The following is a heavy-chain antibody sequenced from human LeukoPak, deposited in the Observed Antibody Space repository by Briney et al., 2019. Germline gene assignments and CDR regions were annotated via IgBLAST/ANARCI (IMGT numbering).Heavy chain of an antibody. J-gene: IGHJ5*02. CDR3: ARDWINAYCSRTSCSRWFDP. D-gene: IGHD2-2*01. Sequence: PSETLSLTCTVSGGSISGYYWSWIRQPPGKGLEWIGYIYYSGSTNYNPSLKSRVTISVDTPKNQFSLKLSSVTAADTAVYYCARDWINAYCSRTSCSRWFDPWGQGTLVTVSS. CDR1: GGSISGYY. CDR2: IYYSGST. V-gene: IGHV4-59*01.